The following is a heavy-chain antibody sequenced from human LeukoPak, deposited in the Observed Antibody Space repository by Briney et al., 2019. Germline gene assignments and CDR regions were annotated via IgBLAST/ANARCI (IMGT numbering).Heavy chain of an antibody. D-gene: IGHD5-12*01. J-gene: IGHJ4*02. CDR1: GFTFSSYE. CDR2: ISSSGSTI. CDR3: ARDDRWLRRSSDFDY. Sequence: GESLRLSCAASGFTFSSYEMNWVRQAPGKGLEWVSYISSSGSTIYYADSVKGRFTISRDNAKNSLYLQMNSLRAEDTAVYYCARDDRWLRRSSDFDYWGQGTLVTVSS. V-gene: IGHV3-48*03.